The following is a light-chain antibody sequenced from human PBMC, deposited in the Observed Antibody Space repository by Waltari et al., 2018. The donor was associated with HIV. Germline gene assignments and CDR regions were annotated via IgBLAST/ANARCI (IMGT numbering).Light chain of an antibody. V-gene: IGKV3-11*01. CDR3: QQRSNWPT. Sequence: EIVLTQSPVTLSLSPGERATLSCRASQTVSRYLAWYQQKPGQAPRLLIYDASRRATGIPGRFSGSGSGTEFTLTISSLEPEDVAIYYCQQRSNWPTFGQGTKVEIK. J-gene: IGKJ1*01. CDR1: QTVSRY. CDR2: DAS.